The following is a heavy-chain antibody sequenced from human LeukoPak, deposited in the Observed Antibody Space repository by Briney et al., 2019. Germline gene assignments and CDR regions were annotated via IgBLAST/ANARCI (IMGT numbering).Heavy chain of an antibody. V-gene: IGHV1-18*01. CDR2: ISAYNGNT. D-gene: IGHD6-19*01. Sequence: ASVKVSCKASGYTFTSYGISWVRQAPGQGLEWMGWISAYNGNTNYAQKLQGRVTMTTDTSTSTAYMELRSLRSDDTAVYYCARGYSSGWYGTYNWFDPWGQGTLVTVSS. CDR3: ARGYSSGWYGTYNWFDP. CDR1: GYTFTSYG. J-gene: IGHJ5*02.